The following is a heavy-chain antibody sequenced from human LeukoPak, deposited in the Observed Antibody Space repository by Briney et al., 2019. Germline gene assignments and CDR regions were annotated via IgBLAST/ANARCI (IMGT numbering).Heavy chain of an antibody. Sequence: GGSLRLSCAASGFTFDDYGMSWVRQAPGKGLEWVSGINWNGGSTGYADSVKGRFTISRDNAKKTLYLQMNSLRAEDTAVYYCARDGGDYVPYYFDYWGQGTLVTVSS. CDR2: INWNGGST. D-gene: IGHD4-17*01. V-gene: IGHV3-20*04. CDR1: GFTFDDYG. J-gene: IGHJ4*02. CDR3: ARDGGDYVPYYFDY.